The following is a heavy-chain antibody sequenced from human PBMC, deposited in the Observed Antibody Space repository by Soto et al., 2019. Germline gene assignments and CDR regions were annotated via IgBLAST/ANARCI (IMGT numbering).Heavy chain of an antibody. CDR2: IYYSGST. CDR3: ARGDLWFGELSY. CDR1: GGSISSYY. J-gene: IGHJ4*02. V-gene: IGHV4-59*01. D-gene: IGHD3-10*01. Sequence: QVQLQESGPGLVKPSETLSLTCTVSGGSISSYYWSWIRQPPGKGLEWIGYIYYSGSTNYNPSLKSRVTISVDTSKNQFSLKLSSVTAADTAVYYCARGDLWFGELSYWGQGTLVTVSS.